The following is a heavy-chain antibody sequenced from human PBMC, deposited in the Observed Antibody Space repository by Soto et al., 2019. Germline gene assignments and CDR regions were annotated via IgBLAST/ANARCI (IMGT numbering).Heavy chain of an antibody. CDR1: GFTFSSYA. J-gene: IGHJ4*02. V-gene: IGHV3-23*01. D-gene: IGHD5-18*01. CDR3: AKVRGYSSKVDY. CDR2: ISGSGGST. Sequence: GGSLRLACAASGFTFSSYAMSWVRQAPGKGLEWVSAISGSGGSTYYADSVKGRFTISRDNSKNTLYLQMNSRRAEDTAVYYCAKVRGYSSKVDYWGQGTLVTVSS.